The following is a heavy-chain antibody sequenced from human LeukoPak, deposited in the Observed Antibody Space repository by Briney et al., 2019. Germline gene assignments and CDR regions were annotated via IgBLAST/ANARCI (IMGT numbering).Heavy chain of an antibody. CDR3: VRENNGAY. J-gene: IGHJ4*02. CDR1: GFTFSSYW. V-gene: IGHV3-7*01. Sequence: GGSLRLSCAASGFTFSSYWMSWVRRAPGKGLERVANIKEDGSKIYYVDSVKGRFTISRDNARNSLYLQMDSLGAEDTAVYYCVRENNGAYWGQGTLVTVSS. CDR2: IKEDGSKI. D-gene: IGHD2-8*01.